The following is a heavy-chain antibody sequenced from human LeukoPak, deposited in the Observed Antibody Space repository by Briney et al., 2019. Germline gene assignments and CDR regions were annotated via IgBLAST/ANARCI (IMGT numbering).Heavy chain of an antibody. CDR3: ARKPLAVADNYYFDY. CDR1: GGTFSSYA. D-gene: IGHD6-19*01. V-gene: IGHV1-69*13. Sequence: ASVKVSCKASGGTFSSYAISWVRQAPGQGLEWMGGIIPIFGTANYAQKFQGRVTITADESTSTAYMELGSLRSEDTAVYYCARKPLAVADNYYFDYWGQGTLVTVSS. J-gene: IGHJ4*02. CDR2: IIPIFGTA.